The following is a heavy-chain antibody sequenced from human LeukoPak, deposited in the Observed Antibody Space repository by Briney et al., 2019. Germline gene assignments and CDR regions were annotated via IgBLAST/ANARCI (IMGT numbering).Heavy chain of an antibody. CDR1: GFTFSSNW. D-gene: IGHD1-14*01. Sequence: GGSLRLSCAASGFTFSSNWMSWVRQAPGKGLEWVANIKQDGSEKYYVDSVKGRFTISRDNAKNSLYLQMNSLRAEDTAVYYCARGIGSSNWFDPWGQGTLVTVSS. V-gene: IGHV3-7*01. CDR2: IKQDGSEK. CDR3: ARGIGSSNWFDP. J-gene: IGHJ5*02.